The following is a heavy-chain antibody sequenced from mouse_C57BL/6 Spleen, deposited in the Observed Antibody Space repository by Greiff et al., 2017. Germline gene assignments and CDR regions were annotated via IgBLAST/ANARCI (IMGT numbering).Heavy chain of an antibody. V-gene: IGHV1-61*01. CDR2: IYPSDSET. Sequence: VKLSCKASGYTFTSYWLDWVKQRPGQGLEWIGNIYPSDSETHYNHTFKDKATLTVDKSSSTAYMPLSSLTSEDSAVYYCARKGVYYYGSEYWGQGTTLTVSS. CDR1: GYTFTSYW. D-gene: IGHD1-1*01. J-gene: IGHJ2*01. CDR3: ARKGVYYYGSEY.